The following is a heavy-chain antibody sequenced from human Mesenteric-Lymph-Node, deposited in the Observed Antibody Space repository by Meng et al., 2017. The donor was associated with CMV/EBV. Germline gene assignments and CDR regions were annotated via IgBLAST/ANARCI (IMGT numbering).Heavy chain of an antibody. V-gene: IGHV3-48*04. Sequence: GESLKISCAASGFSFSDYAMNWVRQAPGKGLEWVSYFSSGSLTIHYTDSVKGRFTISIDNAKNLLYLQMNSRRVEDTAVYYCARGVARPRDWFDSWGRGTLVTVSS. J-gene: IGHJ5*01. CDR3: ARGVARPRDWFDS. CDR2: FSSGSLTI. CDR1: GFSFSDYA. D-gene: IGHD5-12*01.